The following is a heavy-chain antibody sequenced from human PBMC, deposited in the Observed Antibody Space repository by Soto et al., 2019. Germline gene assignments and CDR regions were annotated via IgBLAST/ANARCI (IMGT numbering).Heavy chain of an antibody. J-gene: IGHJ6*02. CDR3: ARGNLRKGRVSYIYGMDV. CDR1: GYTFASYG. V-gene: IGHV1-18*01. D-gene: IGHD3-16*01. CDR2: ISAYNGNT. Sequence: QVQLVQSGAEVKKPGASVKVSCKASGYTFASYGISWVRQAPGQGLEWMGWISAYNGNTNYAQKLQGRVTMTTDTSTSTAYMELRSLRSDDTAVYYCARGNLRKGRVSYIYGMDVWGQGTTVTVSS.